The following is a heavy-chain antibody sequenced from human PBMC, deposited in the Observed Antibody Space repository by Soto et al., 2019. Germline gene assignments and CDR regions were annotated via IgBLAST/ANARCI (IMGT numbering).Heavy chain of an antibody. CDR1: GGSIKSNDYY. V-gene: IGHV4-31*03. J-gene: IGHJ4*02. Sequence: QVQLQESGPGLVKPSQTLSLTCTVSGGSIKSNDYYWNWIRQHPEKGLEWIGYIYSSGTTYYNPSLKRRVSMSVATSKNHFSLRLTSLTAADTAVYYCARVSASGWHVNGRDYFDSWGQGTLVTVSS. CDR3: ARVSASGWHVNGRDYFDS. CDR2: IYSSGTT. D-gene: IGHD6-19*01.